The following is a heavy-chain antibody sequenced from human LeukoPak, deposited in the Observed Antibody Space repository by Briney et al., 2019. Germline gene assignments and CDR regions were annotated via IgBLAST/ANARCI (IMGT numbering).Heavy chain of an antibody. V-gene: IGHV4-59*01. J-gene: IGHJ4*02. CDR3: ARTGSWYYYFDY. Sequence: PSETLSLTCTVSGGSISSYYWSWIRQPPGKGLEWIGYIYYSGSTNYNPSLKSRVTISVDTSKNQLSLKLNSVTAADTAVYYCARTGSWYYYFDYWGQGTLVTVSS. CDR1: GGSISSYY. D-gene: IGHD6-13*01. CDR2: IYYSGST.